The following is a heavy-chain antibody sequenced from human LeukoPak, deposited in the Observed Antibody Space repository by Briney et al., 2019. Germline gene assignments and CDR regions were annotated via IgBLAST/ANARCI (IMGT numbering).Heavy chain of an antibody. CDR2: ISSTGTYI. CDR3: AELGITMIGGV. Sequence: GGSLRLSCAASGFTFSTYAMNWIRQAPGKGLEWVSSISSTGTYIYYGDLVEGRFTISRDNAKNSLYLQMNSLRAEDTAVYYCAELGITMIGGVWGKGTTVTISS. CDR1: GFTFSTYA. V-gene: IGHV3-21*01. D-gene: IGHD3-10*02. J-gene: IGHJ6*04.